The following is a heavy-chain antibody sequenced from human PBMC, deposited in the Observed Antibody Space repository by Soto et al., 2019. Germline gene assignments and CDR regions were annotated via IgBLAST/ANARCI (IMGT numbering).Heavy chain of an antibody. J-gene: IGHJ3*02. D-gene: IGHD2-15*01. V-gene: IGHV4-39*01. CDR3: ARQKISSDGSDDFDI. CDR1: RASISDTNYY. CDR2: IHSGGGAY. Sequence: QLQLQESGPGLVKPSETLFLTCTVSRASISDTNYYCAWIRQPPGRGLEWIGCIHSGGGAYYYYPSLYSRIAISVDTSNNHVSLRLSSVTASDTAVYFCARQKISSDGSDDFDICGQGTVVTVSS.